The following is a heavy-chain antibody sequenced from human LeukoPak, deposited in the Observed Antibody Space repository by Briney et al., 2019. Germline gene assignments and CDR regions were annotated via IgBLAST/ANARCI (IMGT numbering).Heavy chain of an antibody. J-gene: IGHJ3*02. D-gene: IGHD3-22*01. CDR1: GFTFSYYR. Sequence: GGSLRLSCAASGFTFSYYRVTWVRQAPGKGLEWVANIKQDGSQKYYVDSVKGRFTISRDNAKNSLSLQMNSLRPEDTAVYYCATPRYFDSSGPYAFDIWGQGTMVTVSS. CDR2: IKQDGSQK. V-gene: IGHV3-7*01. CDR3: ATPRYFDSSGPYAFDI.